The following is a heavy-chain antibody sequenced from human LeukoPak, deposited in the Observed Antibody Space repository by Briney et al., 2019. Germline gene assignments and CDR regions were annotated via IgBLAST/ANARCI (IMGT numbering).Heavy chain of an antibody. CDR2: IYSGGST. J-gene: IGHJ4*02. D-gene: IGHD4-11*01. CDR1: GFSVSSNY. CDR3: ARGTVTIGYFDY. Sequence: GGSLRLSCTASGFSVSSNYMSWVRQAPGKGLEWVSVIYSGGSTDYADPVKGRFTISRDNSKNTVYLQMNSLRAEDTAIYYCARGTVTIGYFDYWGQGTLVTVSS. V-gene: IGHV3-53*01.